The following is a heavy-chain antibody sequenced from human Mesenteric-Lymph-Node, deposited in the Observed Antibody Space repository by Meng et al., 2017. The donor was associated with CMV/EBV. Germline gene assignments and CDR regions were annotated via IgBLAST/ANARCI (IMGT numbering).Heavy chain of an antibody. V-gene: IGHV3-33*06. CDR1: GFTFSSYG. D-gene: IGHD6-6*01. Sequence: GESLKISCAASGFTFSSYGMHWVRQAPGKGLEWVAVIWYDGSNKYYADSVKGRFTISRDNSKNTLYLQMNSLRAEDTAVYYCAKDRSSSLVYFQHWGQGTLVTVS. CDR2: IWYDGSNK. CDR3: AKDRSSSLVYFQH. J-gene: IGHJ1*01.